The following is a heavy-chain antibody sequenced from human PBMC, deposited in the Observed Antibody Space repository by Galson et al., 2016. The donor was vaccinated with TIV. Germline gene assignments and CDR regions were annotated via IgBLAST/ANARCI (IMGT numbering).Heavy chain of an antibody. Sequence: SLRLSCADSVFPFSGFSMNWVRQTPGKGLEWVAFISSTSSYTYYADSVRGRFTISRDNANNIVYLQMSSLRVEDTAVYYCARDQFFGSGSYYSVLWYFDYWGQGAQVTVAS. CDR1: VFPFSGFS. D-gene: IGHD3-10*01. V-gene: IGHV3-21*01. CDR3: ARDQFFGSGSYYSVLWYFDY. CDR2: ISSTSSYT. J-gene: IGHJ4*02.